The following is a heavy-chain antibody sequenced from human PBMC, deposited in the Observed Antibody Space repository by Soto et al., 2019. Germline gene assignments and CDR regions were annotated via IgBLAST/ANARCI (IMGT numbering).Heavy chain of an antibody. Sequence: EVQLVQSGAEVKKPGESLRISCRGSTYSFTNYWITWVRQVPGRGLEWMGRIDPSDSYTSYSPSFQGHVTMSADKSSSTAFLHWSSLKASDTAMYYCARHLTPSSVGYYYAMDVWGQGTPVTVSS. CDR2: IDPSDSYT. J-gene: IGHJ6*02. D-gene: IGHD6-6*01. CDR1: TYSFTNYW. V-gene: IGHV5-10-1*03. CDR3: ARHLTPSSVGYYYAMDV.